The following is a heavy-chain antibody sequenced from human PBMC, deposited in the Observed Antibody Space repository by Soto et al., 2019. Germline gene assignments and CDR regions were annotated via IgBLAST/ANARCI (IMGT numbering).Heavy chain of an antibody. CDR1: GGSISSRSYS. CDR2: IYYSGSS. D-gene: IGHD6-19*01. Sequence: SETLSLTCSVSGGSISSRSYSWGWIRQPPGKGLEWIVTIYYSGSSNYDPSLKSRVTISVDTSKNQFSLKLSSVTAADTAVYYCARDKYSSGWYSNYYGMDVWGQGTTVT. V-gene: IGHV4-39*02. J-gene: IGHJ6*02. CDR3: ARDKYSSGWYSNYYGMDV.